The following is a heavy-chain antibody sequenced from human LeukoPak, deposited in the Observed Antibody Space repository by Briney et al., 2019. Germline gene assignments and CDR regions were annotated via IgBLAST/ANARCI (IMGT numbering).Heavy chain of an antibody. CDR3: AKGKNTGSYLSHLDY. V-gene: IGHV3-7*03. CDR2: IKQDGSEK. CDR1: GFTFSSYW. Sequence: GGSLRLSCAASGFTFSSYWMSWVRPAPGKGLEWVANIKQDGSEKYYVDSVKGRFTISRDNAKNSLYLQMNSLRTEDTALYYCAKGKNTGSYLSHLDYWGQGTLVTVSS. D-gene: IGHD3-10*01. J-gene: IGHJ4*02.